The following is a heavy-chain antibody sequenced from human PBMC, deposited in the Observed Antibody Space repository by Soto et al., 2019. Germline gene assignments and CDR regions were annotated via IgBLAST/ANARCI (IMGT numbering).Heavy chain of an antibody. CDR3: ERYGNDLYRNYVFDY. Sequence: SVKVSCKASGGTFSSYTISWVRQAPGQGLEWMGRIIPILGIANYAQKFQGRVTITADKSTSTAYMELGSLRSEDKAVYYCERYGNDLYRNYVFDYWGQGKLVTVS. CDR1: GGTFSSYT. V-gene: IGHV1-69*02. J-gene: IGHJ4*02. D-gene: IGHD4-4*01. CDR2: IIPILGIA.